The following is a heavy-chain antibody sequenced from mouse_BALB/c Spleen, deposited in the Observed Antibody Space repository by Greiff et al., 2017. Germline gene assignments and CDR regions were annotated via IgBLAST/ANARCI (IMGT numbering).Heavy chain of an antibody. D-gene: IGHD2-14*01. Sequence: QVQLKESGAELAKPGASVKMSCKASGYTFTSYWMHWVKQRPGQGLEWIGYINPSTGYTEYNQKFKDKATLTADKSSSTAYMQLSSLTSEDSAVYYCARTSMGRYAVDYWGQGTTLTVSS. CDR1: GYTFTSYW. CDR2: INPSTGYT. V-gene: IGHV1-7*01. CDR3: ARTSMGRYAVDY. J-gene: IGHJ2*01.